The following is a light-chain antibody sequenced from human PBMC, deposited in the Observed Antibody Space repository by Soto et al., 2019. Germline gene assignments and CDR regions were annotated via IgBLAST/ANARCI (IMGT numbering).Light chain of an antibody. V-gene: IGKV3-15*01. CDR1: KSVSSN. CDR2: GAS. CDR3: QQYNNWPPIT. J-gene: IGKJ5*01. Sequence: EIMMTQSAATLSVHPGERATLSCRACKSVSSNLAWYQQEPGQAPRLLSYGASTRATGIPARFSGSGSGTEFTLTISSLHSEDFAVYYCQQYNNWPPITFCQRTRLEIK.